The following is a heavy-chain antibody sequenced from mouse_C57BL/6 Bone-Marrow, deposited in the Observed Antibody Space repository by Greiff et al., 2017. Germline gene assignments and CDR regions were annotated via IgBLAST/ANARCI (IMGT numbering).Heavy chain of an antibody. CDR2: IDPSDSYT. D-gene: IGHD2-4*01. CDR1: GYTFTSYW. V-gene: IGHV1-69*01. J-gene: IGHJ3*01. CDR3: ALYDYDEAWFAY. Sequence: QVQLQQPGAELVMPGASVKLSCKASGYTFTSYWMHWVKPRPGQGLEWIGEIDPSDSYTNYNQQFKGKSTLTVDKSSSTAYMQLSSLTSEDSAVYYCALYDYDEAWFAYWGQGTLVTVSA.